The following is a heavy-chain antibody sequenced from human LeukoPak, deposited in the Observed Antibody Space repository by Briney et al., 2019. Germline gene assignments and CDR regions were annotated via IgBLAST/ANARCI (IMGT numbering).Heavy chain of an antibody. CDR2: IKSKSDGGTI. J-gene: IGHJ4*02. CDR1: GFTFSDAW. D-gene: IGHD2-15*01. CDR3: TTRRQDGW. V-gene: IGHV3-15*01. Sequence: GGSLRLSCVGSGFTFSDAWMSWVRQAAGKGLEWVGRIKSKSDGGTIDYAAPVKGRFTISRDDSRNTLYLQMNSLKTEDTAVYYCTTRRQDGWWGQGTLVTVS.